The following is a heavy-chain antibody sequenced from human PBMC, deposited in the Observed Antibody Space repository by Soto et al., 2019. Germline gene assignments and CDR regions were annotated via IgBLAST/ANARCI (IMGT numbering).Heavy chain of an antibody. J-gene: IGHJ4*02. CDR3: ARSGEVLRYFDWNFDY. Sequence: SVKVSCKASGYTFTGYYMHWVRQAPGQGLEWMGWINPNGGGTNYAQKFQGWVTMTRDTSISTAYMELSRLRSDDTAVYYCARSGEVLRYFDWNFDYWGQGTLVTVSS. CDR1: GYTFTGYY. D-gene: IGHD3-9*01. CDR2: INPNGGGT. V-gene: IGHV1-2*04.